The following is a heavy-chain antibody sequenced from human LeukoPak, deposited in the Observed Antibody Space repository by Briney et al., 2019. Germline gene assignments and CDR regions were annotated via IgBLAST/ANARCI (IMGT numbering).Heavy chain of an antibody. CDR1: GYTFTSYG. D-gene: IGHD3-9*01. CDR2: ISAYNGNT. CDR3: ARDRRPSQYDILTGYPFDP. V-gene: IGHV1-18*01. Sequence: ASVKVSCKASGYTFTSYGISWVRQAPGQGLEWMGWISAYNGNTNYAQKLQVRVTMTTDTSTSTAYMELRSLRSDDTAVYYCARDRRPSQYDILTGYPFDPWGQGTLVTVSS. J-gene: IGHJ5*02.